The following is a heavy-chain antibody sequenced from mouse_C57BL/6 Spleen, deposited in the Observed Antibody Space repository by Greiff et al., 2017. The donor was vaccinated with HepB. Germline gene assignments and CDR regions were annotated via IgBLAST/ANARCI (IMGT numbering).Heavy chain of an antibody. Sequence: QVHVKQSGAELVMPGASVKLSCKASGYTFTSYWMHWVKQRPGHGLEWIGELDPSDSYINYNHKFKGKSTLTVDNSYSTAYMQLSSLTSEDSAVYYCARGERRLEYDYWGQGTTLTVSS. CDR1: GYTFTSYW. D-gene: IGHD3-2*02. CDR2: LDPSDSYI. CDR3: ARGERRLEYDY. V-gene: IGHV1-69*01. J-gene: IGHJ2*01.